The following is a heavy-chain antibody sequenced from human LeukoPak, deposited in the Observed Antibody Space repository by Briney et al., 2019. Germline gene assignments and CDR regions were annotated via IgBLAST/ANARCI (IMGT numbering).Heavy chain of an antibody. CDR3: ARVGGSSNAKYYYYYYMDV. D-gene: IGHD6-13*01. J-gene: IGHJ6*03. V-gene: IGHV1-69*01. CDR2: IIPIFGTA. Sequence: SVKVSCKASGGTFSSYAISWVRQAPGQGLEWMGGIIPIFGTANYAQKFQGRVTITADESTSTAYMELSSLRSEDTAVYYCARVGGSSNAKYYYYYYMDVWGKGTTVTVSS. CDR1: GGTFSSYA.